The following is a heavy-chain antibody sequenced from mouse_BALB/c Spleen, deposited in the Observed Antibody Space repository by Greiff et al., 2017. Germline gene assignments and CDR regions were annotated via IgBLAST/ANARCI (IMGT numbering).Heavy chain of an antibody. CDR1: GFDFSRYW. CDR3: ARHFYYDYPFFDY. J-gene: IGHJ2*01. Sequence: EVKLMESGGGLVQPGGSLKLSCAASGFDFSRYWMSWVRQAPGKGLEWIGEINPDSSTINYTPSLKDKFIISRDNAKNTLYLQMSKVRSEDTALYYCARHFYYDYPFFDYWGQGTTLTVSS. D-gene: IGHD2-4*01. V-gene: IGHV4-1*02. CDR2: INPDSSTI.